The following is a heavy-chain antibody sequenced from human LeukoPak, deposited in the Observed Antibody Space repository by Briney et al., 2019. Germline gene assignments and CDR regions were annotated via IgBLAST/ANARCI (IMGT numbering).Heavy chain of an antibody. CDR2: ISSSSRYT. D-gene: IGHD6-25*01. CDR1: GFTFSSYE. Sequence: GGSLRLSCAASGFTFSSYEMNWVRQAPGKGLEWVSYISSSSRYTNYADSVKGRFTISRDNAKNSLYPQMNSLRAEDTAVYYCARVAATAYFDYWGQGTLVTVSS. J-gene: IGHJ4*02. CDR3: ARVAATAYFDY. V-gene: IGHV3-21*05.